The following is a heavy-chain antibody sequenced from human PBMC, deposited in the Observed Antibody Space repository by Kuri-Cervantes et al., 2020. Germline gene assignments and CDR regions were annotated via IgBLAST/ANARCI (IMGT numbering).Heavy chain of an antibody. CDR3: AHSYSGYDSGY. CDR1: GFSLSTSGVG. Sequence: SGPTLVKPTQTLTLTCTFSGFSLSTSGVGVGWTRQPPGKALEWLALIYWDDDKRYSPSLKSRLTITKDTSKNQVVLTMTNVDPVDTATYYCAHSYSGYDSGYWGQGTLVTVSS. J-gene: IGHJ4*02. D-gene: IGHD5-12*01. CDR2: IYWDDDK. V-gene: IGHV2-5*02.